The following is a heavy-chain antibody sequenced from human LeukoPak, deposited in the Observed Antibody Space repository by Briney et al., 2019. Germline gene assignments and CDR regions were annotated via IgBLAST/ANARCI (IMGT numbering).Heavy chain of an antibody. CDR3: ARASLDYDFWSGYSIGRFDP. J-gene: IGHJ5*02. V-gene: IGHV3-23*01. CDR2: ISGSGGTT. CDR1: GFTFTNYG. Sequence: GGTLRLSCAASGFTFTNYGMSWVRQAPGKGLEWVSDISGSGGTTYYADSVKGRFTISRDNSKNTLYLQMNSLRAEDTAVYYCARASLDYDFWSGYSIGRFDPWGQGTLVTVSS. D-gene: IGHD3-3*01.